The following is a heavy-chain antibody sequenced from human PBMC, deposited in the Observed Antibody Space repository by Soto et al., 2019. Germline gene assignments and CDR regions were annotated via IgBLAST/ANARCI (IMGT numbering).Heavy chain of an antibody. V-gene: IGHV1-69*02. CDR2: IIPILGIA. D-gene: IGHD5-12*01. CDR3: AARGTADVDIVATISGYYFDY. J-gene: IGHJ4*02. Sequence: ASVKVSCKASGDTLSRHTISWVRQAPGQGLEWMGRIIPILGIANYAQKFQGRVTITRDKSTSTAYMELSSLRSEGTAVYYCAARGTADVDIVATISGYYFDYWGQGTLVTVSS. CDR1: GDTLSRHT.